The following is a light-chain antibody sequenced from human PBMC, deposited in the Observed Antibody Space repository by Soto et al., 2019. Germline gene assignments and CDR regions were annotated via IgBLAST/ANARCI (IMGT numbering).Light chain of an antibody. CDR2: EVS. V-gene: IGLV2-14*01. J-gene: IGLJ1*01. Sequence: QSALTQPASVSGSPGQSITISCTGTSSDVAGYNYVSWYQQHPGKAPKLLIYEVSNRPSGASNRFSGSKSGNTASLTISGLQAEDEADYYCSSYTSSSPYVFGTGTKVTVL. CDR3: SSYTSSSPYV. CDR1: SSDVAGYNY.